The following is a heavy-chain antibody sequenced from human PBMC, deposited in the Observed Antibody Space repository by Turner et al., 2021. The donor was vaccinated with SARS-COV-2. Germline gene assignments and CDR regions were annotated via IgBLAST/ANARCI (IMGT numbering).Heavy chain of an antibody. D-gene: IGHD2-2*01. CDR2: ISGSGETT. CDR1: GFTFNFDA. Sequence: EVQVLESGGRLVQPGGSLRLSCTASGFTFNFDAFNWFRKAPGKGLEWVSAISGSGETTFYAGSVQGRFTITRDKSNNTVYLQMNNLRAEDTAVYYCARERRTSSWYDNYGMDVWGQGTTVTVSS. V-gene: IGHV3-23*01. J-gene: IGHJ6*02. CDR3: ARERRTSSWYDNYGMDV.